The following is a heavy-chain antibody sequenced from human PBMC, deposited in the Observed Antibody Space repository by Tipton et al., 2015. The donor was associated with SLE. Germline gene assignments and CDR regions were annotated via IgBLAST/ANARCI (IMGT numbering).Heavy chain of an antibody. CDR1: GVTFSSHW. D-gene: IGHD1-26*01. Sequence: SGVTFSSHWMHWVRQAPGKGLVWVSRVNTDGVTTEYAHSVRGRFTISRDNAKNTVYLQMNSLRAEDTAVYFCVRQVGNAFDMWGQGTMVTVSS. CDR3: VRQVGNAFDM. V-gene: IGHV3-74*03. CDR2: VNTDGVTT. J-gene: IGHJ3*02.